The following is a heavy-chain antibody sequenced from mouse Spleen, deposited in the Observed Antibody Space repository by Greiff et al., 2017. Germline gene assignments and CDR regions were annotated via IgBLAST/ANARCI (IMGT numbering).Heavy chain of an antibody. CDR2: ISSGGSYT. J-gene: IGHJ2*01. V-gene: IGHV5-9-1*01. D-gene: IGHD1-1*02. Sequence: EVKVVESGGGLVKPGGSLKLSCAASGFTFSSYAMSWVRQTPEKRLEWVATISSGGSYTYYPDSVKGRFTISRDNAKNTLYLQMSSLRSEDTAMYYCARRGGEDYFDYWGQGTTLTVSS. CDR3: ARRGGEDYFDY. CDR1: GFTFSSYA.